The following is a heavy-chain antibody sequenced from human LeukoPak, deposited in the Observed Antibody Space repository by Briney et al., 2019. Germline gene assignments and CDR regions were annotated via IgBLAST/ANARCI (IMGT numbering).Heavy chain of an antibody. D-gene: IGHD3-3*01. CDR3: AKKGGATYYDEFWSGRTDAFDI. J-gene: IGHJ3*02. CDR1: GGSVRSSTFY. CDR2: IFWSGST. Sequence: PSETLSLTCTVTGGSVRSSTFYWGWIRQPPGKGLEYIGNIFWSGSTYYNPSLKSRVTISVDTSQNHFSLRLRSVTAADTAVYYCAKKGGATYYDEFWSGRTDAFDIWDQGTMVTVSA. V-gene: IGHV4-39*02.